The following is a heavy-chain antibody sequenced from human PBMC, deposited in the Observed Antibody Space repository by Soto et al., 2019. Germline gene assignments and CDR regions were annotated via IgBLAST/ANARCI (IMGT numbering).Heavy chain of an antibody. D-gene: IGHD6-19*01. CDR2: IYYSGST. Sequence: PSETLSLTCTVSGGSISSYYWSWIRPPPGKGLEWIGYIYYSGSTNYNPSLKSRVTISVDTSKNQFSLKLSSVTAADTAVYYCARHQESGWMEYYFDYWGQGTLVTVSS. CDR1: GGSISSYY. CDR3: ARHQESGWMEYYFDY. V-gene: IGHV4-59*08. J-gene: IGHJ4*02.